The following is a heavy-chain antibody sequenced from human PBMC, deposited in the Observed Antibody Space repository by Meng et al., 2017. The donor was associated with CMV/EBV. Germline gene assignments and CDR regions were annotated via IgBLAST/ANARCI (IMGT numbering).Heavy chain of an antibody. V-gene: IGHV3-7*01. CDR1: GFTFSSYW. Sequence: GESLKISCAASGFTFSSYWMSWVRQAPGKGLEWVANIKQDGSEKYYVDSVKGRFTISRDNAKNSLYLQMNSLRAEDTAVYYRARGNNYDFWSGDAFDIWGQGTMVTVSS. D-gene: IGHD3-3*01. CDR2: IKQDGSEK. CDR3: ARGNNYDFWSGDAFDI. J-gene: IGHJ3*02.